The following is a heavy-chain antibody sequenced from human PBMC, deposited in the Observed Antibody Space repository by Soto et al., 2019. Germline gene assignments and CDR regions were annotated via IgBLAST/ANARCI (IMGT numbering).Heavy chain of an antibody. CDR1: GFTVSSYS. J-gene: IGHJ4*02. D-gene: IGHD3-22*01. Sequence: EVQLVESGGGLVQPGGSLRLSCAASGFTVSSYSLNVVRQAPGKGLEWVSYLSSSSSTIYYADSVKGRFTISRDNAKNALYLEMNSLRDEDTAVYYCARCLYYYDSSGSWGYWGQGTLFTVSS. V-gene: IGHV3-48*02. CDR2: LSSSSSTI. CDR3: ARCLYYYDSSGSWGY.